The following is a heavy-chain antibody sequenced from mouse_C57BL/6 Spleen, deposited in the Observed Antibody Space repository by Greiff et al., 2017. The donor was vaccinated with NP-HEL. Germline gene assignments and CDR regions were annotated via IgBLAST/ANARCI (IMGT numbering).Heavy chain of an antibody. V-gene: IGHV1-82*01. D-gene: IGHD1-1*01. CDR3: ARYGYYFDY. CDR1: GYAFSSSW. Sequence: VKLVESGPELVKPGASVKISCKASGYAFSSSWMNWVKQRPGKGLEWIGRIYPGDGDTNYNGKFKGKATLTADKASSTAYMQLSSLTSEDSAVYFCARYGYYFDYWGQGTTLTVSS. J-gene: IGHJ2*01. CDR2: IYPGDGDT.